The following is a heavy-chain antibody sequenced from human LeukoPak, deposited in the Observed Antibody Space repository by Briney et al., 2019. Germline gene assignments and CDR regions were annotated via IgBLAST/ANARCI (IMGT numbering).Heavy chain of an antibody. Sequence: GGSLRLSCAASGLIFSNYAMSWVRQAPGKGLEWVAVISYDGSNKYYADSVKGRFTISRDNSKNTLYLQMNSLRAEDTAVYYCARDKGSSWYGDTSFDYWGQGTLVTVSS. D-gene: IGHD6-13*01. V-gene: IGHV3-30-3*01. CDR3: ARDKGSSWYGDTSFDY. CDR2: ISYDGSNK. J-gene: IGHJ4*02. CDR1: GLIFSNYA.